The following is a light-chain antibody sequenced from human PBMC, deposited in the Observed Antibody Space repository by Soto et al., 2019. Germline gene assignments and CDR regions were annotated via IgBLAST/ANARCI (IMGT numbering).Light chain of an antibody. V-gene: IGKV3-15*01. CDR3: QQYNTWWT. CDR2: GAS. Sequence: EIVMTQSPATLSVSPGERATLSCRASQSVSSNLAWYQQKPGQAPRLLIVGASSRATGIPVRFSGSGSGTEFTLTISGLQSEDFAVYYCQQYNTWWTFGQGTKVEIK. J-gene: IGKJ1*01. CDR1: QSVSSN.